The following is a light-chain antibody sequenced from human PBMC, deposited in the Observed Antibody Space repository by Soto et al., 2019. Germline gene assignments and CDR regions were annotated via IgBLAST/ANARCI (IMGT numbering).Light chain of an antibody. CDR1: QSLSSSY. V-gene: IGKV3-20*01. CDR2: GAS. CDR3: QQFDTSPQT. Sequence: ENVLTQSPGTLSLSPGERATLSCRASQSLSSSYLAWYQQKPGQAPRLLIYGASSRATGIPDRFSGSGSGTDFTLTISSLEPEDFAVYYCQQFDTSPQTFGGGTKVEIK. J-gene: IGKJ4*01.